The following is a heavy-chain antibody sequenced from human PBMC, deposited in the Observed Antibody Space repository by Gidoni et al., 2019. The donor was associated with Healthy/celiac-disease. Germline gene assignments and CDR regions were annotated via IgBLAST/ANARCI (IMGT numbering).Heavy chain of an antibody. J-gene: IGHJ4*02. Sequence: QVQLVESGGGVVQPGRSLRLSCAASGFTFRSYGMHWVRQAPGKGLEWVAVISYDGSNKYYADSVKGRFTISRDNSKNTLYLQMNSLRAEDTAVYYCANDYPVLRYFDWLIYWGQGTLVTVSS. D-gene: IGHD3-9*01. CDR3: ANDYPVLRYFDWLIY. V-gene: IGHV3-30*18. CDR1: GFTFRSYG. CDR2: ISYDGSNK.